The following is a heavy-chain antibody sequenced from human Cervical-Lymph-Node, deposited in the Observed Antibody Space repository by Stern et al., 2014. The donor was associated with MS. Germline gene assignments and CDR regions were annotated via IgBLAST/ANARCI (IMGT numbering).Heavy chain of an antibody. CDR1: GDTFSSYG. J-gene: IGHJ4*02. D-gene: IGHD1-26*01. CDR3: ARDLGVGPTAY. Sequence: QVQLVQSGAEVKKPGSSVKVSCKTSGDTFSSYGISWVRQAPGQGLEWIGGITPRVGTTHYAMRFKGRVTITADKVTNTVYMELTSLRFEDTAVYYCARDLGVGPTAYWGQGTLVTVSS. V-gene: IGHV1-69*06. CDR2: ITPRVGTT.